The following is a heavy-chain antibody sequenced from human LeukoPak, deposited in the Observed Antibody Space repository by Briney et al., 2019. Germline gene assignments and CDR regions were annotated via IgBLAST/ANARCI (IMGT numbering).Heavy chain of an antibody. Sequence: GGSLRLSCTASGFNFSTYWMTWVRQAPGKGLVWVSRINSDGINTSYADSVKGRFTISRDNAKKSLYLQMNSLRAEDTAVYYCARHLSGVTGYTYGRGIDYWGQGTLVTVSS. CDR1: GFNFSTYW. CDR2: INSDGINT. J-gene: IGHJ4*02. D-gene: IGHD5-18*01. CDR3: ARHLSGVTGYTYGRGIDY. V-gene: IGHV3-74*01.